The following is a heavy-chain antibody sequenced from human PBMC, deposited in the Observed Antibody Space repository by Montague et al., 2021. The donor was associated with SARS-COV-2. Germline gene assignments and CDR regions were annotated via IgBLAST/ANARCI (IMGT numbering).Heavy chain of an antibody. CDR3: TSGREGNYNVMDV. V-gene: IGHV6-1*01. CDR1: GDSVSSNGAT. D-gene: IGHD1-1*01. J-gene: IGHJ6*02. Sequence: CAISGDSVSSNGATWNWVRQSPSRGLEWLGRTYYRSKWYNDYAVSVRCRVTINPDTSKNQFSLQLNSVTPEDTAIYYCTSGREGNYNVMDVWGQGTTVTVSS. CDR2: TYYRSKWYN.